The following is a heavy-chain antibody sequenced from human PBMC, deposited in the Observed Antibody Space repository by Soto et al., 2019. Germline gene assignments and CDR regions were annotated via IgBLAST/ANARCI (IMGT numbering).Heavy chain of an antibody. CDR2: IYYSGST. CDR1: GGSISSYY. Sequence: SETLSLTCTVSGGSISSYYWSWIRQPPGKGLEWIGYIYYSGSTNYNPSLKSRVTISVDTSKNQFSLKLSSVTAADTAVYYCARSRQTYYDFWSGSLPDWFDPWGQGALVTVPQ. D-gene: IGHD3-3*01. CDR3: ARSRQTYYDFWSGSLPDWFDP. V-gene: IGHV4-59*01. J-gene: IGHJ5*02.